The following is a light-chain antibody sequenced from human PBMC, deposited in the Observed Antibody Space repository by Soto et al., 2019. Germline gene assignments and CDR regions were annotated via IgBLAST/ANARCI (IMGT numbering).Light chain of an antibody. V-gene: IGKV3-11*01. CDR2: DAS. Sequence: EIVLTQSPATLSLSPGERATLSCRASQSVSSYLAWYQQKPGQAPRLLIYDASNRATGIPSRFSGSGSGTDFTITISNLEHEDFAVYYCQQRSNWLTFGGGTKVEIK. J-gene: IGKJ4*01. CDR1: QSVSSY. CDR3: QQRSNWLT.